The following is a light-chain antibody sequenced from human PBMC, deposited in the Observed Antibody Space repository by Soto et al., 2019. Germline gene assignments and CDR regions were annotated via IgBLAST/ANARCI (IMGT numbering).Light chain of an antibody. V-gene: IGLV2-14*01. Sequence: QSALTQSASVSGSPGQSITISCTGTSSDVGYYNYVSWYQHHPGKVPKLMIYEVSNRPSGVSNRFSGSKSGNTASLTISGLQAEDEADYYCSSYTTSSTQVFGGGTKLTVL. CDR2: EVS. J-gene: IGLJ3*02. CDR1: SSDVGYYNY. CDR3: SSYTTSSTQV.